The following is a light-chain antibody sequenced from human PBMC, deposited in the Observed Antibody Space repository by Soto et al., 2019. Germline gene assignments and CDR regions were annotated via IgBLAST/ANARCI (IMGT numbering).Light chain of an antibody. J-gene: IGKJ5*01. CDR2: AAS. CDR1: HSVSSSH. Sequence: IVLTESPCTRSVCPGERATLSCRASHSVSSSHLAWYQHKPGQAPRLLLYAASSRATGSPDRLSGGGSGTDFTLTITRLEPEDSAVYFCQQYTGPPTTFCPGTRPAIK. V-gene: IGKV3-20*01. CDR3: QQYTGPPTT.